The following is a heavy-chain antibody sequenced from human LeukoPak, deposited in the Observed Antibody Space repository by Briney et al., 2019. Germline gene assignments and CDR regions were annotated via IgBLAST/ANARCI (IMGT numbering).Heavy chain of an antibody. D-gene: IGHD3-22*01. J-gene: IGHJ4*02. V-gene: IGHV4-39*01. CDR3: AGAYYYDSSGYPPFDY. CDR2: IYYSGTT. CDR1: GFTFSSYA. Sequence: GSLRLSCAASGFTFSSYAMSWIRQSPGKGLEWIGSIYYSGTTYYNPSLKSRVTISVDTSKNQFSLKLTSVTAADTAVYYCAGAYYYDSSGYPPFDYWGQGTLVTVSS.